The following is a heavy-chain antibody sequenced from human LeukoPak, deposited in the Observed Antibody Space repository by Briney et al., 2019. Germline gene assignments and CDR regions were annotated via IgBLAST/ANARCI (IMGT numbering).Heavy chain of an antibody. D-gene: IGHD6-13*01. V-gene: IGHV4-4*02. CDR1: GGSISSSNW. CDR2: SYHSGST. J-gene: IGHJ4*02. Sequence: PSETLSLTCAVSGGSISSSNWWSWVRQPPGKGLEWIGESYHSGSTNYNPSLKSRVTISVDKSKNQFSLKLSSVTAADTAVYYCARRTKGYSSSWFPFDYWGQGTLVTVSS. CDR3: ARRTKGYSSSWFPFDY.